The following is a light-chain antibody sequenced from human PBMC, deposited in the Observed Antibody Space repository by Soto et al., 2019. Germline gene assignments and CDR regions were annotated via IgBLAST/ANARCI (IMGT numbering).Light chain of an antibody. V-gene: IGKV3-11*01. CDR1: QSVSSH. J-gene: IGKJ1*01. CDR2: DAS. CDR3: QQSGSSPRT. Sequence: LTKSRSAVRWSRKESTTGSWRANQSVSSHLAWYQQKRGQAPRLLIYDASNRATGIPARFSGSGSGTDFTLTISSLEPADLAVYYCQQSGSSPRTFGQGTKVDIK.